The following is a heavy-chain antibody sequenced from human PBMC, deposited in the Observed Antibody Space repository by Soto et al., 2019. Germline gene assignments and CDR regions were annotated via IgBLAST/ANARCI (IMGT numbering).Heavy chain of an antibody. CDR2: ISSSSSYI. D-gene: IGHD2-15*01. J-gene: IGHJ4*02. V-gene: IGHV3-21*01. CDR1: GFAFSSFT. CDR3: ARGGPYCSGATCYSFDY. Sequence: ESGGGLVKPGGSLRLSCAASGFAFSSFTMNWVRQAPGKGLEWVSSISSSSSYIYYTDSLEGRFTISRDNAKNSLYLQMDSLRGEDTAVYYCARGGPYCSGATCYSFDYWGQGTLVTVSS.